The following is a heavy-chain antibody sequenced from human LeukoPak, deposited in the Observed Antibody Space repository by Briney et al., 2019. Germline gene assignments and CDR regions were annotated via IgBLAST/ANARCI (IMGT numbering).Heavy chain of an antibody. Sequence: GRSLRLSCDASGFTFRNYAFHWVRQAPGKGLEWVALISYDGNYIYYANSVKGRFTISRDNSKNTLYLQMNSLRTEDTAVYYCARAGDYGSGSFRWRHSDYWGQGTLVTVSS. CDR1: GFTFRNYA. J-gene: IGHJ4*02. D-gene: IGHD3-10*01. V-gene: IGHV3-30-3*01. CDR3: ARAGDYGSGSFRWRHSDY. CDR2: ISYDGNYI.